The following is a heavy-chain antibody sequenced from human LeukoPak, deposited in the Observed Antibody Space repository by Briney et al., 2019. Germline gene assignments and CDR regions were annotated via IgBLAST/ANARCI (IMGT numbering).Heavy chain of an antibody. CDR1: GGSISSYY. J-gene: IGHJ4*02. Sequence: SETLSLTCSVSGGSISSYYWSWIRQPPGKGLEWIGYICYSGSTNYNPSLKSRVTISVDTSKNQFSLKLSSVTAADTAVYYCARAAAGMRGYFDYWGQGTLVTVSS. D-gene: IGHD6-13*01. CDR3: ARAAAGMRGYFDY. CDR2: ICYSGST. V-gene: IGHV4-59*01.